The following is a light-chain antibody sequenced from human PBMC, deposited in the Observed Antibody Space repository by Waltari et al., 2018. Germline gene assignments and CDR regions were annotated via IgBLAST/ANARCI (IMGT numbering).Light chain of an antibody. J-gene: IGLJ2*01. CDR1: SSEVGGYNY. Sequence: QSALTQPASVSGSPGQSITISCTGTSSEVGGYNYVSWYQQHPGKAPKCMIYDVSNRPSGVSNRFSGSKSVNTASLTISGLQAEEEADYYCFSHTSSITVVFGGGTKLTVL. CDR2: DVS. CDR3: FSHTSSITVV. V-gene: IGLV2-14*03.